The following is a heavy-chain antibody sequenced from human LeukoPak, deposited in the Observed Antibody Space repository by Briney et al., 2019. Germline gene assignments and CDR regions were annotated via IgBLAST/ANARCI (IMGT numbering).Heavy chain of an antibody. CDR2: INWNSNNI. V-gene: IGHV3-9*01. CDR1: A. CDR3: ARGGVYSTSAVDY. D-gene: IGHD6-6*01. J-gene: IGHJ4*02. Sequence: RTGGSLRLSCAASAMHWVRQAPGTGLEWVSGINWNSNNIDYADSVKGRFTISRDNAKNSVYLQMNSLRAEDTAVYYCARGGVYSTSAVDYWGQGTLVTVSS.